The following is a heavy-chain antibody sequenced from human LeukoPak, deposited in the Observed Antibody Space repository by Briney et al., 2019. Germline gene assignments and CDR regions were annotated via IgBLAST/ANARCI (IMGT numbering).Heavy chain of an antibody. Sequence: GGSLRLSCAASGFTFSTYTMNWVRQAPGKGLEWISSISSRSSYIYYADSVKDRFTISRDNAKNSLYLQMNSLRAEDTAVYYCAKSRYSYDSSTYGDYWGQGTLVTVSS. CDR1: GFTFSTYT. D-gene: IGHD3-22*01. V-gene: IGHV3-21*01. J-gene: IGHJ4*02. CDR2: ISSRSSYI. CDR3: AKSRYSYDSSTYGDY.